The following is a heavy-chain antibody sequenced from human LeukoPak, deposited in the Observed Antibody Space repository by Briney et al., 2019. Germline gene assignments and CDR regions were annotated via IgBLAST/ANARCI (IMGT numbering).Heavy chain of an antibody. Sequence: ASVNVSCKASGYTFTSYGISWVRQAPGQGLEWMGWISAYNGNTNYAQKLQGRVTMTTDTSTSTAYMELRSLRSDDTAVYYCARVWGIAVADGKNFDYWGQGTLVTVSS. D-gene: IGHD6-19*01. CDR3: ARVWGIAVADGKNFDY. J-gene: IGHJ4*02. V-gene: IGHV1-18*01. CDR2: ISAYNGNT. CDR1: GYTFTSYG.